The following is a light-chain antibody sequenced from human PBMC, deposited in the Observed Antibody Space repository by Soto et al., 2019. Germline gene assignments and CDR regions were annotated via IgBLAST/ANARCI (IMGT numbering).Light chain of an antibody. Sequence: EIVLTQSPATVSLSPGERATLSCRASQSVSSDLVWYQQKPGQAPRLLIYDASNRATGIPARFSGSGSGTDFTLTISRLEPEDFAVYYCQRSSNWPRTFGGGTKVEI. CDR2: DAS. J-gene: IGKJ4*01. CDR3: QRSSNWPRT. V-gene: IGKV3-11*01. CDR1: QSVSSD.